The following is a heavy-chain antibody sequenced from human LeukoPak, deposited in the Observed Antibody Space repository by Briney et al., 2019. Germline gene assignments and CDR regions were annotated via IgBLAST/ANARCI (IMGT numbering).Heavy chain of an antibody. Sequence: GGSLRLSCATSGFNFGEFVVSWVRQAPGTGLEWVGFIRDKANGGTTEYAASVEGRFMIARDDSKGLAYLEMNSQKVDDTGTYYCSRGFAADWGQGALVTVSS. CDR3: SRGFAAD. J-gene: IGHJ4*02. CDR2: IRDKANGGTT. D-gene: IGHD2-15*01. V-gene: IGHV3-49*04. CDR1: GFNFGEFV.